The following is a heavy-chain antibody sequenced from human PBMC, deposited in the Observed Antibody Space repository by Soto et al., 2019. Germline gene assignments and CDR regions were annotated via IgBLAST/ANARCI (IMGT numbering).Heavy chain of an antibody. CDR1: GFTFSSYE. Sequence: ESGGGLVQPGGSLRLSCAASGFTFSSYEMNWVRQAPGKGLEWVSYISRSGSTIYYADSVKGRFTISRDNAKNSLYLQMNSLRAEDTAVYYCASGGTEPFDYWGQGTLVTVSS. D-gene: IGHD1-1*01. CDR2: ISRSGSTI. J-gene: IGHJ4*02. V-gene: IGHV3-48*03. CDR3: ASGGTEPFDY.